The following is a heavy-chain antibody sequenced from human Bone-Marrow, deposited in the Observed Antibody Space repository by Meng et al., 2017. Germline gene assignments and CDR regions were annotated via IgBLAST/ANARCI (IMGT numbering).Heavy chain of an antibody. Sequence: GPLVQPGSEFKKPGASVKGSCKASGYTFTSYAMNWVRQAPGQGLEWMGWINTNTGNPTYAQGFTGRFVFSLDTSVSTAYLQISSLKAEDTAVYYCARDARGLLKDYWGQGTLVTVSS. V-gene: IGHV7-4-1*02. D-gene: IGHD2/OR15-2a*01. J-gene: IGHJ4*02. CDR2: INTNTGNP. CDR1: GYTFTSYA. CDR3: ARDARGLLKDY.